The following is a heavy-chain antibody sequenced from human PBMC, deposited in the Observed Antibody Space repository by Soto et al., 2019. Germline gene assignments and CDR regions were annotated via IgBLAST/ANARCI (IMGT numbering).Heavy chain of an antibody. CDR3: AKSPKGYCSGGTCYLDY. V-gene: IGHV3-23*01. D-gene: IGHD2-15*01. CDR1: GFTFSSYA. Sequence: EVQLLESGGGLVQPGGSLRLSCAASGFTFSSYAMTWVRQAPGKGLEWVSTISGSGGSTYYADSVKGRFTISRDNSKNTLYLQMNSLRAEDTAVYYCAKSPKGYCSGGTCYLDYWGQGTLVTVSS. CDR2: ISGSGGST. J-gene: IGHJ4*02.